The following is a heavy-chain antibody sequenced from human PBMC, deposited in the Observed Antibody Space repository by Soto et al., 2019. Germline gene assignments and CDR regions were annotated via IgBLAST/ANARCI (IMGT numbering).Heavy chain of an antibody. Sequence: LSGGSLRLSCAASGFTFSSYAMSWVRQAPGKGLEWVSAISGSGGSTYYADSVKGRFTISRDNSKNTLYLQMNSLRAEDTAVYYCAKDSGGIEMATAMGDDAFDIWGQGTMVTVSS. CDR1: GFTFSSYA. V-gene: IGHV3-23*01. CDR3: AKDSGGIEMATAMGDDAFDI. J-gene: IGHJ3*02. CDR2: ISGSGGST. D-gene: IGHD5-18*01.